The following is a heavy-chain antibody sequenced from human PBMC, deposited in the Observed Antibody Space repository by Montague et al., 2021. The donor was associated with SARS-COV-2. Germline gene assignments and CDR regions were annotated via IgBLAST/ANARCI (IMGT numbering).Heavy chain of an antibody. CDR3: ARDSSGGSNWFDP. CDR2: IYYSGST. J-gene: IGHJ5*02. D-gene: IGHD3-22*01. CDR1: GDSITSYH. Sequence: SETLSLTCTVSGDSITSYHWSWIRQPPGKGLEWIGNIYYSGSTSYNPSLKSRVTILVDTSKNQFSLKLTSLTAADTAVYYCARDSSGGSNWFDPWGQGTLVTVSS. V-gene: IGHV4-59*01.